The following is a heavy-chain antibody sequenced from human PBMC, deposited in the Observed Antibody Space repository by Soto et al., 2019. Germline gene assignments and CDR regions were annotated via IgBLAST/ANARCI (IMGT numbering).Heavy chain of an antibody. Sequence: QVQLQESGPGLVKPSQNLSLTCTVSGGSISSGDYYWSWILQPPGKGLEWIGYIYYSGSTYYNPSLMSRVTISVDTSKNQYSLKLSSVTAADTAVYYCATPGGDREDAFDIWGQGTMVTVSS. CDR3: ATPGGDREDAFDI. V-gene: IGHV4-30-4*01. J-gene: IGHJ3*02. CDR2: IYYSGST. D-gene: IGHD2-21*01. CDR1: GGSISSGDYY.